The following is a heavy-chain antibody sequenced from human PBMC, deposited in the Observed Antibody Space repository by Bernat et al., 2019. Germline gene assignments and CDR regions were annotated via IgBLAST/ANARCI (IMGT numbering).Heavy chain of an antibody. V-gene: IGHV3-33*01. CDR2: IWYDGSNK. Sequence: QVQLVGSGGGVVQPGRSLRLSCAASGFTFSSYGMHWVRQAPGKGLEWVAVIWYDGSNKYYADSVKGRFTISRDNSKNTLYLQMNSLRAEDTAVYYCARADDLLTANYGMDVWGQGTTVTVSS. CDR1: GFTFSSYG. J-gene: IGHJ6*02. CDR3: ARADDLLTANYGMDV. D-gene: IGHD3-3*01.